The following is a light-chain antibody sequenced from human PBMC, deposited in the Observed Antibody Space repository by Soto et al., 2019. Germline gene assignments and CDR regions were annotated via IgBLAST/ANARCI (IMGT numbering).Light chain of an antibody. CDR1: QTISSW. CDR3: QQYNSYSEA. J-gene: IGKJ1*01. V-gene: IGKV1-5*03. Sequence: IQMTQSPSTLSGSLEDRVTSTCRASQTISSWLSWYQQKPGKAPKLLIYKASTLKSGVPSRFSGSGSGTEFTLTISSLQPDDFATYYCQQYNSYSEAFGQGTKVDI. CDR2: KAS.